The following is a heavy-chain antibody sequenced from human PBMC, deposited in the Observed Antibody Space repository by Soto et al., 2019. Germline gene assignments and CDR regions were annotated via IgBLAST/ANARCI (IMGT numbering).Heavy chain of an antibody. V-gene: IGHV4-30-4*01. CDR1: DGSVGSGEYY. Sequence: SETLSLTFTVSDGSVGSGEYYDSWSRQPPGKGLEWIGYIYDSEITNYTPSLKGRVTMSLDRSNNQVSLKLSSVTAADTAVYFCARDVAPGYTENVWGQGTMVTVSS. CDR3: ARDVAPGYTENV. J-gene: IGHJ3*01. CDR2: IYDSEIT. D-gene: IGHD3-9*01.